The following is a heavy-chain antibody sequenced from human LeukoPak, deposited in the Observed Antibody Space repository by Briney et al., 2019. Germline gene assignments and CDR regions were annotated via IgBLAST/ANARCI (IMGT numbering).Heavy chain of an antibody. Sequence: SETLSLTCSVSGGSISSYYWSWIRQPPGKGLEWIGYIYYSGSTNYNPSLKSRVTISVDTSKNQFSLKLSSVTAADTAVYYCAREREGPYGYLDYWGQGTLVAVSS. V-gene: IGHV4-59*01. J-gene: IGHJ4*02. CDR1: GGSISSYY. CDR3: AREREGPYGYLDY. D-gene: IGHD4-17*01. CDR2: IYYSGST.